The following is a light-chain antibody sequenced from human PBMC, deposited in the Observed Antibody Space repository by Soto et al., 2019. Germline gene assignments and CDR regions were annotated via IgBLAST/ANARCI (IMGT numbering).Light chain of an antibody. V-gene: IGKV1-17*03. J-gene: IGKJ1*01. CDR3: LQHKSYQWT. Sequence: IQMTQSPSAMSASVGDRVIITCRSSQAIGNYLAWFQQKPGQAPKRLIYAASTLQRGVPSRFSGSGSGTEFSLTIDTLEPEDFATYFCLQHKSYQWTFGQGTKVDIK. CDR1: QAIGNY. CDR2: AAS.